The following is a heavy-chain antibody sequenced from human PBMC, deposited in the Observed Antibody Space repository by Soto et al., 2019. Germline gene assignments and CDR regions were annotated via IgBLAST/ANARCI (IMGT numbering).Heavy chain of an antibody. CDR2: IWYDGSNK. J-gene: IGHJ4*02. CDR3: AREGTSSQFDY. D-gene: IGHD6-6*01. CDR1: GITFSSYV. V-gene: IGHV3-33*01. Sequence: RGSLRLSCAASGITFSSYVMHWVRQAPGKGLEWVAVIWYDGSNKYYGDSVKGRFTISRDNSKNTLYLQMNRLRAEDTAMYYCAREGTSSQFDYWGQGTLVTVSS.